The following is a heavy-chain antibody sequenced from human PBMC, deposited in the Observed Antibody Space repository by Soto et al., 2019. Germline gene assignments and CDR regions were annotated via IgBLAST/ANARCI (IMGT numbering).Heavy chain of an antibody. CDR3: ARAPLADLDY. CDR2: INHSGST. V-gene: IGHV4-34*01. Sequence: SETLSLTCAVYGGSFSGYYWSWIRQPPGKGLEWIGEINHSGSTNYNPSLKSRVTISVDTSKNQFSLKLSSVTAADTAVYYCARAPLADLDYWGQGTLVTVSS. CDR1: GGSFSGYY. D-gene: IGHD6-19*01. J-gene: IGHJ4*02.